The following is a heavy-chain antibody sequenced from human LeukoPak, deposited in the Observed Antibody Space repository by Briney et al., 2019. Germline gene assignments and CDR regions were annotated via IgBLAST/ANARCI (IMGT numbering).Heavy chain of an antibody. CDR3: ARGEPAASTFDI. CDR1: GFTFDDYG. D-gene: IGHD2-2*01. CDR2: INWNGGST. Sequence: GGSLRLSCAASGFTFDDYGMSWVRQAPGKGLEWVSGINWNGGSTGYADSGKGRFTISRDNAKNSLYLQMNSLRAEDTALYYCARGEPAASTFDIWGQGTMVTVSS. J-gene: IGHJ3*02. V-gene: IGHV3-20*04.